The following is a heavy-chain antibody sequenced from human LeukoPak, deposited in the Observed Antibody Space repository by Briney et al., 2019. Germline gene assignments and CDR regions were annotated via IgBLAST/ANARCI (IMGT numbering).Heavy chain of an antibody. CDR1: GFTFSSYA. J-gene: IGHJ4*02. V-gene: IGHV3-48*01. CDR3: ARDRCTNGVCYTFAY. D-gene: IGHD2-8*01. Sequence: PGGSLRLSCAASGFTFSSYAMNWVRQAPGKGLEWVSYISSSSSTISYPDSVKGRFTISRDNAKNSLYLQMNNLRAEDTAVYYCARDRCTNGVCYTFAYWGQGTLVTVSS. CDR2: ISSSSSTI.